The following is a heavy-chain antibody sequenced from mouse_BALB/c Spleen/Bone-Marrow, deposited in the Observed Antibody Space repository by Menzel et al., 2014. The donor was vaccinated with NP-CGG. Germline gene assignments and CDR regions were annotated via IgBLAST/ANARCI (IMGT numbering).Heavy chain of an antibody. CDR3: ARVYGWYFDV. J-gene: IGHJ1*01. CDR2: INNNGGST. V-gene: IGHV5-6-3*01. Sequence: VXXGXSLKLSCVASGFTFSSYGMSWVRQTPDKRLELVATINNNGGSTYYPDSVKGQFTISRDNAKNTLYLQMSSLKSEDTAMYYCARVYGWYFDVWGAGTPVTVSS. CDR1: GFTFSSYG. D-gene: IGHD1-1*01.